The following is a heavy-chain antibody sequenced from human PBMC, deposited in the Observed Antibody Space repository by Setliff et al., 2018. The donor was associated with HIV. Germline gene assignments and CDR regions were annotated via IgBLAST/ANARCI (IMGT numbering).Heavy chain of an antibody. CDR2: IDHSGST. V-gene: IGHV4-34*01. D-gene: IGHD6-13*01. Sequence: SETLSLTCAVYGGSVSGYYWIWIRQPPGKGLEWIGEIDHSGSTNYNPSLKSRVTISVDTSKNQFSLKLSSVTAEDTAVYYCARVAYSSSWYVGPAFDIWGQGTMVTVSS. CDR1: GGSVSGYY. CDR3: ARVAYSSSWYVGPAFDI. J-gene: IGHJ3*02.